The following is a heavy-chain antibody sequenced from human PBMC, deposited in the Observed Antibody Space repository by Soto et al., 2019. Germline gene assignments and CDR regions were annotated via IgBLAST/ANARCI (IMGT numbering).Heavy chain of an antibody. D-gene: IGHD4-17*01. CDR1: GFTFSGSA. Sequence: EVQLVESGGGLVQPGESLKLSCAVSGFTFSGSALQWVRQASGKGLEWVGRIRSKANNYATAYAASVKGRFTISRDDSKNTAYLQMYSLTTEDTAVYYCTRGYGDYVRDYWGQGTLVTVSS. V-gene: IGHV3-73*01. CDR2: IRSKANNYAT. CDR3: TRGYGDYVRDY. J-gene: IGHJ4*02.